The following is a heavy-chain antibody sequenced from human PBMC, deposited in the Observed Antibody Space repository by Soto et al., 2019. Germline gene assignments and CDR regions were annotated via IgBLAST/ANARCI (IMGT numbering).Heavy chain of an antibody. CDR2: VSVSGGTT. CDR3: AKGLYYYDSSGYRLFDY. V-gene: IGHV3-23*01. J-gene: IGHJ4*02. CDR1: GFMFINYA. D-gene: IGHD3-22*01. Sequence: PWGSLRLSCAASGFMFINYAMSWVRHSPFKGLEWVSTVSVSGGTTYYADSLKGRFTISRDNSKKTVYLQMNRLRADDTAIYYCAKGLYYYDSSGYRLFDYWGQGTLVTVSS.